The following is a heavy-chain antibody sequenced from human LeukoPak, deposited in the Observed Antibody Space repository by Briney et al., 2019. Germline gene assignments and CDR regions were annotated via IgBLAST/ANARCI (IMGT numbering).Heavy chain of an antibody. Sequence: GGSLRLSCAASGLTFSTHAMIWVWVRQAPGKGLEWVSALNGATGVTYYADSVKGRFALSRDSSDSTLYLQMNSLRAEDTAVYYCAGSRSHNWFDPWGQGTLVTVSS. D-gene: IGHD1-26*01. CDR2: LNGATGVT. J-gene: IGHJ5*02. CDR3: AGSRSHNWFDP. CDR1: GLTFSTHA. V-gene: IGHV3-23*01.